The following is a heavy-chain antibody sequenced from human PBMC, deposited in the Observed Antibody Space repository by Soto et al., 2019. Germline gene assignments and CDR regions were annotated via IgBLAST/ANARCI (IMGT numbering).Heavy chain of an antibody. CDR2: FHPSGST. J-gene: IGHJ6*03. CDR3: ARRIQLGFYYYMDV. Sequence: QVQLQESGPGLVKPSETLSLTCTVSGASISSYDWNWIRQPPGRGLEWIGYFHPSGSTNYNPSLRSRVTMSLDTSQSQFSLRLSSVTAADTAVYYCARRIQLGFYYYMDVWGGGTTVTVSS. V-gene: IGHV4-4*08. D-gene: IGHD1-1*01. CDR1: GASISSYD.